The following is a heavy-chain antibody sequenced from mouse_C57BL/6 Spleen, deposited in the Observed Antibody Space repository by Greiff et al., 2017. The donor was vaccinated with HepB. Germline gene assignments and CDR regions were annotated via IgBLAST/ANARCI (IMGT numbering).Heavy chain of an antibody. D-gene: IGHD1-1*01. Sequence: VQLQQPGAELVKPGASVKMSCKASGYTFTSYWITWVKQRPGQGLEWIGDIYPGSGSTNYNEKFKSKATLTVDTSSSTAYMQLSSLTSEDSAVYYCARYRYYGSTPYAMDDWGQGTSVTVSS. CDR2: IYPGSGST. J-gene: IGHJ4*01. CDR1: GYTFTSYW. V-gene: IGHV1-55*01. CDR3: ARYRYYGSTPYAMDD.